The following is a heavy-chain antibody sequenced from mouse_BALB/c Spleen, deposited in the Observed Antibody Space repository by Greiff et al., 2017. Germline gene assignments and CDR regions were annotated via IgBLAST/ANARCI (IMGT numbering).Heavy chain of an antibody. Sequence: QVQLQQSGAELVKPGASVKLSCKASGYTFTSYYMYWVKQRPGQGLEWIGEINPSNGGTNFNEKFKSKATLTVDKSSSTAYMQLSSLTSEDSAVYYCTRSGGSDYGGQGTTLTVSS. CDR1: GYTFTSYY. V-gene: IGHV1S81*02. J-gene: IGHJ2*01. CDR3: TRSGGSDY. D-gene: IGHD1-1*02. CDR2: INPSNGGT.